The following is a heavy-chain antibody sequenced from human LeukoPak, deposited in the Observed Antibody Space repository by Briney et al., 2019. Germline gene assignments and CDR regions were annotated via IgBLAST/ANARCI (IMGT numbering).Heavy chain of an antibody. Sequence: ASVKVSCKASGYTFTAYYMHWVRQAPGQGLEWMGIINPSGGSTNYAQKFQGRVTMTRDTSISTAYMELSRLRSDDTAVYYCARAGHIVVVTAIRAPEDYWGQGTLVTVSS. CDR3: ARAGHIVVVTAIRAPEDY. D-gene: IGHD2-21*02. V-gene: IGHV1-2*02. CDR2: INPSGGST. J-gene: IGHJ4*02. CDR1: GYTFTAYY.